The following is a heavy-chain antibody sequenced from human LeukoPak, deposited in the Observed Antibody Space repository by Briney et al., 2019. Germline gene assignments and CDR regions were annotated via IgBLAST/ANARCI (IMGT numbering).Heavy chain of an antibody. D-gene: IGHD6-13*01. J-gene: IGHJ4*02. CDR1: GFTFSSYA. Sequence: PGGSLRLSCAASGFTFSSYAMSWVRQAPGKGLVWVSRINSDGSSTSYADSVKGRFTISRDNAKNTLYLQMNSLRAEDTAVYYCARLWGIAAELDYWGQGTLVTVSS. CDR3: ARLWGIAAELDY. CDR2: INSDGSST. V-gene: IGHV3-74*01.